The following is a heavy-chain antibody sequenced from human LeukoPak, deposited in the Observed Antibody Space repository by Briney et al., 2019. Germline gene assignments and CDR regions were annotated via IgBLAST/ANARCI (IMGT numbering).Heavy chain of an antibody. CDR3: ARLEVTYSISPFDY. CDR2: IHPGDSDT. J-gene: IGHJ4*02. Sequence: GESLKISCKGSGYSFTNYWVGWVRQMPEKGLGWMGFIHPGDSDTRYGPSFQGRVTISADKSISTAFLQWSSLKASDTAMYYCARLEVTYSISPFDYWGQGTLVTVSS. V-gene: IGHV5-51*01. D-gene: IGHD6-13*01. CDR1: GYSFTNYW.